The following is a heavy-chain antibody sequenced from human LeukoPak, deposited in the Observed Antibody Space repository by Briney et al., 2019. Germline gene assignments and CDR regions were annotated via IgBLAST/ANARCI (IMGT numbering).Heavy chain of an antibody. CDR1: GFTFSNYW. D-gene: IGHD2-8*01. CDR3: ARGLFQWPSLYFDH. V-gene: IGHV3-7*01. Sequence: PGGSLRLSCAASGFTFSNYWMSWVRQAPRKGLEWVANIKEDGSQKYYVDSVKGRFTISRENAKNSLFLQMNSLRAEDTAVYYCARGLFQWPSLYFDHWGQGTLVTVSS. J-gene: IGHJ4*02. CDR2: IKEDGSQK.